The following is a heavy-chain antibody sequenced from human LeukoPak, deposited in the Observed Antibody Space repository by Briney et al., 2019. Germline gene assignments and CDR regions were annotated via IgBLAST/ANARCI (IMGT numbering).Heavy chain of an antibody. V-gene: IGHV3-66*01. CDR2: IYSDDST. Sequence: GGSLRLSCAASGFTFSSYAMSWVRQAPGKGLEWVSIIYSDDSTYYADSVKGRFTISRDIPKNTVYLQMNSLRAEDTAVFYCARALPTASHTSFDYWGQGTLVTVSS. CDR1: GFTFSSYA. D-gene: IGHD5-18*01. CDR3: ARALPTASHTSFDY. J-gene: IGHJ4*02.